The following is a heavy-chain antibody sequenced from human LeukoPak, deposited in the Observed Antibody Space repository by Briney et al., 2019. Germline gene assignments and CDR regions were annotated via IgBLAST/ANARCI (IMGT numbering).Heavy chain of an antibody. CDR2: INHSGST. Sequence: SETLSLTCAVYGGSFSGYYWSWIRQPPGKGLEWIGEINHSGSTNYNPSLKSRVTISVDTSKNQFSLKLSSVTAADTAVYYCARENSLPDYGMDVWGQGTTVTVSS. J-gene: IGHJ6*02. V-gene: IGHV4-34*01. CDR3: ARENSLPDYGMDV. CDR1: GGSFSGYY. D-gene: IGHD5/OR15-5a*01.